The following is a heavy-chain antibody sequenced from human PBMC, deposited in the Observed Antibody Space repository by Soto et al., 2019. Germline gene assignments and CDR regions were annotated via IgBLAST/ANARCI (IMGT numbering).Heavy chain of an antibody. V-gene: IGHV3-23*01. D-gene: IGHD6-13*01. Sequence: EVQLLESGGDLVQPGGSLRLSCAASGFTFSSYARSWVRQAPGKGLEWVSASGSGGSTYYADSVKGRFTISRDNSKNTLYLQMNSLRAEDTAVYYCAKEGSSRGGAFDIWGQGTMVTVSS. CDR1: GFTFSSYA. CDR3: AKEGSSRGGAFDI. CDR2: SGSGGST. J-gene: IGHJ3*02.